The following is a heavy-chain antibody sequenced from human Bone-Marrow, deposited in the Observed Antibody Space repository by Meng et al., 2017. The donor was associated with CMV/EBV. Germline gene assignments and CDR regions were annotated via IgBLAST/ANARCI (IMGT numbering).Heavy chain of an antibody. CDR1: GGTFSSYT. J-gene: IGHJ4*02. V-gene: IGHV1-69*02. Sequence: SVKVSCKASGGTFSSYTISWVRQAPGQGLEWMGRIIPILGIANYAQKFQGRVTITADKSTSTAYMELSSLRSEDTAVYYCARGRVCSSTSCEWAPDYWGQGKLVPVSS. D-gene: IGHD2-2*01. CDR2: IIPILGIA. CDR3: ARGRVCSSTSCEWAPDY.